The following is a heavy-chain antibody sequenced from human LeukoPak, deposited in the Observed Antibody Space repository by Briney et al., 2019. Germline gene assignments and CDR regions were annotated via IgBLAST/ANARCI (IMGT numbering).Heavy chain of an antibody. J-gene: IGHJ4*02. CDR2: MNPNSGNT. D-gene: IGHD5-24*01. V-gene: IGHV1-8*01. CDR3: ARGPEDGYNYDY. Sequence: DSVKVSCKASGYTFTSYDINWVRQATGQGLEWMGWMNPNSGNTGYAQKFQGRVTMTRNTSISTAYMELSSLRSEDTAVYYCARGPEDGYNYDYWGQGTLVTVSS. CDR1: GYTFTSYD.